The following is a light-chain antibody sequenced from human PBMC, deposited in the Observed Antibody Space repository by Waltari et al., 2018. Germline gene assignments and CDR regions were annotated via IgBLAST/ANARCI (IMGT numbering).Light chain of an antibody. Sequence: DIQMTQSPSSLSASVGDRVTITCQASQDIINYLNRYQQTPGKAPKLLIYDASNLATGVPSRFSGGGSGTDFSFTISSLHPEDVGTYYCQQYENLPYTFGQGTKLEIK. V-gene: IGKV1-33*01. CDR3: QQYENLPYT. J-gene: IGKJ2*01. CDR1: QDIINY. CDR2: DAS.